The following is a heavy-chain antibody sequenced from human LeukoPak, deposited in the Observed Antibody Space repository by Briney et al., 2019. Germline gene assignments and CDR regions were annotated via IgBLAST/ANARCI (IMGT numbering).Heavy chain of an antibody. J-gene: IGHJ5*02. Sequence: ASVKVSCKASGYTFTGYYMHWVRQAPGQGLEWMGWINPNSGGTNYAQKFQGRVTMTRDTSISTAYMELSRLRSDDTAVYYCARDRVWGYGSSSSWFDPWGQGTLVTVSS. CDR3: ARDRVWGYGSSSSWFDP. D-gene: IGHD6-6*01. CDR2: INPNSGGT. V-gene: IGHV1-2*02. CDR1: GYTFTGYY.